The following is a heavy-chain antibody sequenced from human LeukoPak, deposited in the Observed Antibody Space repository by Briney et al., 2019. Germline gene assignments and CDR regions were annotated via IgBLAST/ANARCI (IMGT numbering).Heavy chain of an antibody. CDR3: AKELAYCGGDCYYYYGVDV. J-gene: IGHJ6*02. Sequence: GRSLRLSCAASGFTFSSYGMHWVRQAPGKGLEWVAVISYDGSNKYYADSVKGRFTISRDNSKNTLYLQMNSLRAEDTAVYYCAKELAYCGGDCYYYYGVDVWGQGTTVTVSS. CDR2: ISYDGSNK. CDR1: GFTFSSYG. D-gene: IGHD2-21*02. V-gene: IGHV3-30*18.